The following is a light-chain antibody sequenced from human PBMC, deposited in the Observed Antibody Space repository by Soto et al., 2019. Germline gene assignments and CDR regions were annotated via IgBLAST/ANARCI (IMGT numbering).Light chain of an antibody. CDR3: ETWDSNSLV. Sequence: QSVLTQSSSASASLGSSVTFTCTLSSGHSDYIIGWHQQEPGKAPRYLMNLERSGNYNRGTVVPDRFSGSSSGADRYHTNTNLLFEGEADYYCETWDSNSLVFGGGTTHTVL. CDR1: SGHSDYI. J-gene: IGLJ3*02. V-gene: IGLV4-60*02. CDR2: LERSGNY.